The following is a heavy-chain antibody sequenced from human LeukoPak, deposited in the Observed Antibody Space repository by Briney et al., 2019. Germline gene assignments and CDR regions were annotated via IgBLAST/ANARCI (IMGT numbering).Heavy chain of an antibody. Sequence: SETLSLTCAVYGGSFSGYYWSWIRQPPGKGLEWIGEINHSGSTNYNPSLKSRVTISVDTSKNQFSLELSSVTAADTAVYYCARGRKSFNWFDPWGQGTLVTVSS. CDR1: GGSFSGYY. CDR3: ARGRKSFNWFDP. D-gene: IGHD3-10*01. J-gene: IGHJ5*02. CDR2: INHSGST. V-gene: IGHV4-34*01.